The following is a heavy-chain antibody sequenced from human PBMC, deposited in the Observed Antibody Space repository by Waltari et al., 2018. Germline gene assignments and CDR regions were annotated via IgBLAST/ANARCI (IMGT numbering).Heavy chain of an antibody. D-gene: IGHD3-3*01. V-gene: IGHV1-69*02. CDR3: ARGGDYDFWSGYYSEYYFDY. CDR1: GGTFSSYT. CDR2: IIPILGIA. Sequence: QVQLVQSGAEVKKPGSSVKVSCKASGGTFSSYTISWVRQAPGQGLEWMGRIIPILGIANYAQKFQGRVTITADKSTSTVYMELSSLRSEDTAVYYCARGGDYDFWSGYYSEYYFDYWGQGTLVTVSS. J-gene: IGHJ4*02.